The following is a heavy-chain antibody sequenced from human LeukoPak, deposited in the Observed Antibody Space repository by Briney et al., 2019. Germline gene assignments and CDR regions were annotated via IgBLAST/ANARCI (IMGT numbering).Heavy chain of an antibody. D-gene: IGHD3-9*01. Sequence: PGGSLRLSCAASGFTFSSYAMNWVRQAPGKGLEWVAGISSGDRTFHAESVEGRFTSSRNKSKDTLYLQMNSQRAEDTAVYYCAKDATASPYFHWFDNWGQGTQVIVSS. CDR1: GFTFSSYA. CDR2: ISSGDRT. J-gene: IGHJ4*02. CDR3: AKDATASPYFHWFDN. V-gene: IGHV3-23*01.